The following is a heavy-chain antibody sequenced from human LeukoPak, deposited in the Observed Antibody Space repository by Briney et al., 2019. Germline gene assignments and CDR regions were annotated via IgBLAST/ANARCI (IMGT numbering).Heavy chain of an antibody. Sequence: GASVKVSCKASGYTFTSYGISWVRQAPGQGLEWMGWISAYNGNTNYAQKFQGRVTITADKSTSTAYMELSSLRSEDTAVYYCARLTTVVTDWGQGTLVTVSS. V-gene: IGHV1-18*01. CDR2: ISAYNGNT. CDR1: GYTFTSYG. J-gene: IGHJ4*02. CDR3: ARLTTVVTD. D-gene: IGHD4-23*01.